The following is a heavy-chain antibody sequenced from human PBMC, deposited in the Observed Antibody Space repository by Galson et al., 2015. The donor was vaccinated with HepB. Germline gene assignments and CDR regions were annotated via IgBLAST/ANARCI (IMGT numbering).Heavy chain of an antibody. J-gene: IGHJ4*02. D-gene: IGHD6-13*01. V-gene: IGHV3-30*04. CDR2: ISYDGSNK. CDR1: GFTFSSYA. Sequence: SLRLSCAASGFTFSSYAMHWVRQAPGKGLEWVAVISYDGSNKYYADSVKGRFTISRDNSKNTLYLQMNSLRAEDTAVYYCARDASVWAAAGSSQRFFDYWGQGTLVTVSS. CDR3: ARDASVWAAAGSSQRFFDY.